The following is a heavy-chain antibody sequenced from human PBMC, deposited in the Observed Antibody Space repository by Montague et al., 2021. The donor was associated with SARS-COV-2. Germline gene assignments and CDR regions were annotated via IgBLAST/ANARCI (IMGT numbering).Heavy chain of an antibody. Sequence: SLRLSCAASGFTFSGSAVNWVRQASGKGLEWVGLIRSKANSYATAYAASVKGRFTISRDDSKNTAYLQMNSLTPGDTAVYYCTRQGDHPWDYYYGMDVWGQGTTVTVSS. D-gene: IGHD2-21*02. J-gene: IGHJ6*02. V-gene: IGHV3-73*01. CDR1: GFTFSGSA. CDR3: TRQGDHPWDYYYGMDV. CDR2: IRSKANSYAT.